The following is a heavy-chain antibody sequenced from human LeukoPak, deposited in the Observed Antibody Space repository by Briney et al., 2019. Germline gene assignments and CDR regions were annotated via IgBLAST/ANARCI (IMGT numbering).Heavy chain of an antibody. CDR1: GGSISSYY. CDR3: ARGYITGTTDY. CDR2: IYYSGST. Sequence: PSETLSFTCTVSGGSISSYYWSWIRQPPGKGLEWIGYIYYSGSTNYNPSLKSRVTISVDTSKNQFSLKLSSVTAADTAVYYCARGYITGTTDYWGQGTLVTVSS. J-gene: IGHJ4*02. V-gene: IGHV4-59*01. D-gene: IGHD1-20*01.